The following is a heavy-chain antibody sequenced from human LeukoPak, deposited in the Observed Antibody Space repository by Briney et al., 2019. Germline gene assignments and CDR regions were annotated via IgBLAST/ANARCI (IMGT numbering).Heavy chain of an antibody. Sequence: SETLSLTCSVSGYSISSAYYWGWIRPPPGKGLEWIGTMYHSGSTNYNPSLKSRVTISGDTSKNQFSLKLRSVTAADTALYYCASTSPKYYYESSGYSSLFDNWGQGTLVTVSS. CDR2: MYHSGST. CDR1: GYSISSAYY. J-gene: IGHJ4*02. V-gene: IGHV4-38-2*02. D-gene: IGHD3-22*01. CDR3: ASTSPKYYYESSGYSSLFDN.